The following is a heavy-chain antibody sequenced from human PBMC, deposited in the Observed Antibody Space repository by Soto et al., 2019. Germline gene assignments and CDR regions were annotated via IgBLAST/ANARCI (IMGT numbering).Heavy chain of an antibody. CDR2: IYHSGST. D-gene: IGHD3-3*01. Sequence: KTSETLSLTCAVSGGSISSSNWWSWVRQPPGKGLEWIGEIYHSGSTNYNPSLKSRVTISVDKSKNQFSLKLSSVTAADTAVYYCARASITIFGVVIPTYYYYGMDVWGQGTTVTVSS. CDR3: ARASITIFGVVIPTYYYYGMDV. J-gene: IGHJ6*02. V-gene: IGHV4-4*02. CDR1: GGSISSSNW.